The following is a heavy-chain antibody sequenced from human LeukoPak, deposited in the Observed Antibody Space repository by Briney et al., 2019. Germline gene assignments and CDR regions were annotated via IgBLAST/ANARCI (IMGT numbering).Heavy chain of an antibody. J-gene: IGHJ4*02. CDR1: GFTFSSYG. CDR2: IWYDGSNK. D-gene: IGHD3-22*01. CDR3: ARVGPRYDSSGYYYYFDY. Sequence: PGGSLRLSCAASGFTFSSYGTHWVRQAPGKGLEWVAVIWYDGSNKYYADSVKGRFTISRDNSKNTLYLQMNSLRAEDTAVYYCARVGPRYDSSGYYYYFDYWGQGTLVTVSS. V-gene: IGHV3-33*01.